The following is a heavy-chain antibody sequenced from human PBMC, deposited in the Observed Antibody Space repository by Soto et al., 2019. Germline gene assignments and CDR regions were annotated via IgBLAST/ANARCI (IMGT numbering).Heavy chain of an antibody. V-gene: IGHV1-3*01. CDR2: INAGNGNT. Sequence: ASVKVSCKASGYTFTSYAMHWVRQAPGQRLEWMGWINAGNGNTKYSQKFQGRVTITRDTSASTAYMGLSSLRSEDTAVYYCARSSGWYVWFDPWGQGTLVTVSS. J-gene: IGHJ5*02. CDR1: GYTFTSYA. CDR3: ARSSGWYVWFDP. D-gene: IGHD6-13*01.